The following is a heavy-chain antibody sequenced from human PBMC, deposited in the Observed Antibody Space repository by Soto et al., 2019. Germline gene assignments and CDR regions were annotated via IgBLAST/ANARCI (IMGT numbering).Heavy chain of an antibody. Sequence: GGSLRLSCAASGFTFSSYSMNWVRQAPGKGLEWVSSISSSSSYIYYADSVKGRFTISRDNAKNSLYLQMNSLRAEDTAVYYCATSQGYYYSLIAYSYYYGMDVWGKGTTVTVSS. V-gene: IGHV3-21*01. J-gene: IGHJ6*04. CDR3: ATSQGYYYSLIAYSYYYGMDV. D-gene: IGHD3-22*01. CDR1: GFTFSSYS. CDR2: ISSSSSYI.